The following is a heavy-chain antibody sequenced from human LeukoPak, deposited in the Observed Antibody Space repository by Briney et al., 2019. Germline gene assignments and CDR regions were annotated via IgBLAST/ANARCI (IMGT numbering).Heavy chain of an antibody. CDR1: DDSISSETYH. J-gene: IGHJ5*02. CDR3: ARSGWPMGGFDP. V-gene: IGHV4-39*01. Sequence: PSETLSLTCTVSDDSISSETYHWGWIRQPPGKGLQWIGSIFYAGSTYYNPSLRSRVSISVDTSKDQFSLKLFPVTAADTAVYYCARSGWPMGGFDPWGQGILVTVSS. D-gene: IGHD3-10*01. CDR2: IFYAGST.